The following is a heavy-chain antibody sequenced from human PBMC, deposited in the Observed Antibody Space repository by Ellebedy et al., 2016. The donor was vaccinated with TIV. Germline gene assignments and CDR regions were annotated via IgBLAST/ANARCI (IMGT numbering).Heavy chain of an antibody. CDR2: LFYSGSA. CDR3: ARRPSEWLVDTFDI. CDR1: GVSITNITYY. V-gene: IGHV4-39*01. D-gene: IGHD6-19*01. Sequence: MPSETLSLTCTVSGVSITNITYYWGWIRQPPGKALEWLGSLFYSGSAYFNPSLRSRVSISVATSKNRFSLKLSSVTAADTAVYYCARRPSEWLVDTFDIWGQGTMVTVSS. J-gene: IGHJ3*02.